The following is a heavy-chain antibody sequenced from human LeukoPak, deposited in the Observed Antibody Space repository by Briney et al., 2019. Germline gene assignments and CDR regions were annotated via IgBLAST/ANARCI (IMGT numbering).Heavy chain of an antibody. CDR2: ISYDGSNK. J-gene: IGHJ4*02. D-gene: IGHD3-22*01. V-gene: IGHV3-30*18. CDR1: GFTFSSYG. CDR3: AKVVCYDSSGPIDY. Sequence: GRSLRLSCAASGFTFSSYGMHWVRQAPGKGLEWVAVISYDGSNKYYADSVKGRFNISRDNSKNTLYPQMNSLRAEDTAVYYCAKVVCYDSSGPIDYWGQGTLVTVSS.